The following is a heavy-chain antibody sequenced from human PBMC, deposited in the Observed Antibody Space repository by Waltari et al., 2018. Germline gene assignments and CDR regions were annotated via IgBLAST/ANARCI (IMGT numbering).Heavy chain of an antibody. CDR2: IYHSGST. D-gene: IGHD3-3*01. J-gene: IGHJ4*02. CDR1: GGSISSGGYY. CDR3: ARDNPTLHDFWSGYYWKMRRGHFDY. Sequence: QVQLQESGPGLVKPSQTLSLTCTVSGGSISSGGYYWSWIRQHPGKGLEWIGYIYHSGSTYYNPSLKSRVTISVDRSKNQFSLKLSSVTAADTAMYYCARDNPTLHDFWSGYYWKMRRGHFDYWGQGTLVTVSS. V-gene: IGHV4-31*03.